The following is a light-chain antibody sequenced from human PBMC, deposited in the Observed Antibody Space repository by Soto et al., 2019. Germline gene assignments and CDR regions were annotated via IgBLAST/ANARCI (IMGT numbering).Light chain of an antibody. Sequence: DIQMTQSPSSLSASVGDRVTITCRASQSIISYLNWYQQKPGKAPKLLIYTASNLQSGVSSRFSGSGSGTDFTLTISSLQPEDFATYYCQQGYSTPLTFGGGTKVYI. CDR2: TAS. V-gene: IGKV1-39*01. CDR1: QSIISY. J-gene: IGKJ4*01. CDR3: QQGYSTPLT.